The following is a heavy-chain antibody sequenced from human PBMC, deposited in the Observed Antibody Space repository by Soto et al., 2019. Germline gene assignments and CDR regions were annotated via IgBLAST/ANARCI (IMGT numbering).Heavy chain of an antibody. J-gene: IGHJ4*02. Sequence: ASMKVSCKASGYTFTGYYMHWVRQAPGQGLEWMGWINPNSGGTNYAQKFQGWVTMTRDTSISTAYMELSRLRSDDTAVYYCAIEYSSSSYFDYWGQGTLVTVSS. V-gene: IGHV1-2*04. CDR1: GYTFTGYY. D-gene: IGHD6-6*01. CDR3: AIEYSSSSYFDY. CDR2: INPNSGGT.